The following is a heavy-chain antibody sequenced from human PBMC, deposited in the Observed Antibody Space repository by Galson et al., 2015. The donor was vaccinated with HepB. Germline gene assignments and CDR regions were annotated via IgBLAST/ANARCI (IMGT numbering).Heavy chain of an antibody. CDR3: ARPGTYSSGWEYFDY. Sequence: SETLSLTCTVSGGSISSSSYYWGWIRQPPGKGLEWIGSIYYSGSTYYNPSLKSRVTISVDTSKNQFSLKLSSVTAADTAVYYCARPGTYSSGWEYFDYWGQGTLVTVSS. J-gene: IGHJ4*02. CDR1: GGSISSSSYY. V-gene: IGHV4-39*01. D-gene: IGHD6-19*01. CDR2: IYYSGST.